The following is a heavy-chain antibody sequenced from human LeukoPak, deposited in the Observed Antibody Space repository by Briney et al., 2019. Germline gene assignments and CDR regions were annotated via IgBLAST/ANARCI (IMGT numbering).Heavy chain of an antibody. CDR2: ISSSSSTI. Sequence: QPGGSLRLSCAASGFTFSSYSMNWVRQAPGKGLEWVSYISSSSSTIYYADSVKGRFTISRDNAKNSLYLQMNSLRAEDTAVYYCAKVLPAAIPDYYYYGMDVWGQGTTVTVSS. CDR1: GFTFSSYS. V-gene: IGHV3-48*04. CDR3: AKVLPAAIPDYYYYGMDV. J-gene: IGHJ6*02. D-gene: IGHD2-2*01.